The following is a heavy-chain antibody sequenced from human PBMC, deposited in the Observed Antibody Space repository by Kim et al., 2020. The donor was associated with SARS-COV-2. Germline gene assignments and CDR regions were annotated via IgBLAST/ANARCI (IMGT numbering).Heavy chain of an antibody. J-gene: IGHJ6*02. CDR3: AREQIAAAGTYYYGMDV. CDR2: ISYDGSNK. D-gene: IGHD6-13*01. V-gene: IGHV3-33*05. CDR1: GFTFSSYG. Sequence: GGSLRLSCAASGFTFSSYGMHWVRQAPGKGLEWVAVISYDGSNKYYADSVKGRFTISRDNSKNTLYLQMNSLRAEDTAVYYCAREQIAAAGTYYYGMDVWGQGTTVTVSS.